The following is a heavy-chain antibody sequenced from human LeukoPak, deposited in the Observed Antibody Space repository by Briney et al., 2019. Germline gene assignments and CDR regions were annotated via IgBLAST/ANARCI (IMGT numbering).Heavy chain of an antibody. Sequence: GGSLRLSCAASGFTFSSYAMHWVRQAPGKGLEWVAVISYDGGNKYYADSVKGRFTISRDNSKNTLYLQMNSLRAEDTAVYYCARDRVAAAGGLDYWGQGTLVTVSS. CDR2: ISYDGGNK. V-gene: IGHV3-30*04. D-gene: IGHD6-13*01. J-gene: IGHJ4*02. CDR3: ARDRVAAAGGLDY. CDR1: GFTFSSYA.